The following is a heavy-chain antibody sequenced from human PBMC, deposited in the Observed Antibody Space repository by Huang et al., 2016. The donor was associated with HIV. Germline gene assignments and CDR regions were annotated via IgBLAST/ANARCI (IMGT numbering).Heavy chain of an antibody. CDR3: VRDSSSGLQLRY. Sequence: EVQLVESGGGLAQPGGSLRLSCVASGYTFSTYSMNWVRQAPRKGLEGVSYIRKTGGATSYAESVKGRFTVSRDNVKNSLYLQMNRLRVEDTAMYYCVRDSSSGLQLRYWGQGALVSVS. CDR2: IRKTGGAT. V-gene: IGHV3-48*01. D-gene: IGHD3-22*01. J-gene: IGHJ4*02. CDR1: GYTFSTYS.